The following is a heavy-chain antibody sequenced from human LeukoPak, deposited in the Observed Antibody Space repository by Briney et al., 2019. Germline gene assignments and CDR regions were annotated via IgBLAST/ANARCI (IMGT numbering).Heavy chain of an antibody. CDR2: ISAYNGNT. V-gene: IGHV1-18*01. CDR1: GYTFTSYG. J-gene: IGHJ4*02. D-gene: IGHD6-19*01. Sequence: ASVKVSCKASGYTFTSYGISWVRRAPGQGLEWMGWISAYNGNTNYAQKLQGRVTMTTDTSTSTAYMELRSLRSDGTAVYYCARSGIIAVAGRSFDYWGQGTLVTVSS. CDR3: ARSGIIAVAGRSFDY.